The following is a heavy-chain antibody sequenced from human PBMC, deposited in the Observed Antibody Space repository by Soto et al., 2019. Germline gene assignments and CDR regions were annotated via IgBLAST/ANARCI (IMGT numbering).Heavy chain of an antibody. D-gene: IGHD3-10*02. J-gene: IGHJ4*02. CDR3: SCATLDVQFSGY. V-gene: IGHV1-8*01. CDR1: GYTFTSYD. CDR2: MNPNSGNT. Sequence: QVQLVQSGAEVKKPGASVKVSCKASGYTFTSYDINWVRQATGQGLEWMGWMNPNSGNTGYAQKFQGRVTMTRNTSISTAYIELSSLRSEDTAVYYCSCATLDVQFSGYWGQGTLVIVSS.